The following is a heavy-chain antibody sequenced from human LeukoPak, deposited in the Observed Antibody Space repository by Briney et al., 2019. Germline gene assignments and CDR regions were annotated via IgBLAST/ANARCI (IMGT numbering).Heavy chain of an antibody. D-gene: IGHD6-13*01. V-gene: IGHV4-4*07. J-gene: IGHJ4*02. Sequence: SETLSLTCTVSGGSISSYYWSWSRQPAGKGLEWIGRIYTSGSTNYNPSLQSRVTMSVDTSKNQFSLKLSSVTAADTAVYYCARDSSSWYAYFDYWGQGTLVTVSS. CDR3: ARDSSSWYAYFDY. CDR2: IYTSGST. CDR1: GGSISSYY.